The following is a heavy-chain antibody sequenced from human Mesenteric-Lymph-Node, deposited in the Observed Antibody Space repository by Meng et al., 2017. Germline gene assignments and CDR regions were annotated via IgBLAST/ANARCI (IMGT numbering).Heavy chain of an antibody. Sequence: ASVKVSCKASGGTFSSYAISWVRQAPGQGLEWMGGINPNSGGTNYAQKFQGRVTMTRDTSISTAYMELSRLRSDDTAVYYCARDRQGGYYGFFDAFDIWGQGTMVTVSS. D-gene: IGHD3-22*01. CDR3: ARDRQGGYYGFFDAFDI. CDR2: INPNSGGT. J-gene: IGHJ3*02. V-gene: IGHV1-2*02. CDR1: GGTFSSYA.